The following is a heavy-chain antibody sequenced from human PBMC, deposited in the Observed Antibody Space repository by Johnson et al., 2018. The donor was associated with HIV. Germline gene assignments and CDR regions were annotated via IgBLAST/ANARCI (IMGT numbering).Heavy chain of an antibody. J-gene: IGHJ3*02. CDR2: TSGSGGSK. CDR1: GFTFSSYA. Sequence: VQLVESGGGLVQPGGSLRLSCAASGFTFSSYAMSWVRQAPGKGLEWVSGTSGSGGSKYYADSVKGRFTISRDNSKNTLYLQMNRLRAEDTAVYYCGGGNSEVGVFDIWGQGTMVAVSS. D-gene: IGHD4-23*01. V-gene: IGHV3-23*04. CDR3: GGGNSEVGVFDI.